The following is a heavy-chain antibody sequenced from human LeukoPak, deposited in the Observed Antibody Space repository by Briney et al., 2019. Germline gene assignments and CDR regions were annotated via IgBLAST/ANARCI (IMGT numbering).Heavy chain of an antibody. V-gene: IGHV3-30-3*02. J-gene: IGHJ4*02. CDR1: GFTFSSYA. CDR3: AKQVGYCSHGTCYFDY. D-gene: IGHD2-15*01. Sequence: PGRSLRLSCAASGFTFSSYAMHWVRQAPGKGLEWVAVISYDGSNKYYADSVKGRFTISRDNSKNTLNLQMNSLRVEDTALYYCAKQVGYCSHGTCYFDYWGQGTLVTVSS. CDR2: ISYDGSNK.